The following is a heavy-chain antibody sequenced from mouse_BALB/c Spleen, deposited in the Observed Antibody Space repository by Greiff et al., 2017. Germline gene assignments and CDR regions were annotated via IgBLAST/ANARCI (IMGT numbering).Heavy chain of an antibody. V-gene: IGHV2-6-7*01. D-gene: IGHD2-1*01. CDR3: AREGNYSWFAY. CDR1: GFSLTGYG. J-gene: IGHJ3*01. Sequence: VQVVESGPGLVAPSQSLSITCTVSGFSLTGYGVNWVRQPPGKGLEWLGMIWGDGSTDYNSALKSRLSISKDNSKSQVFLKMNSLQTDDTARYYCAREGNYSWFAYWGQGTLVTVSA. CDR2: IWGDGST.